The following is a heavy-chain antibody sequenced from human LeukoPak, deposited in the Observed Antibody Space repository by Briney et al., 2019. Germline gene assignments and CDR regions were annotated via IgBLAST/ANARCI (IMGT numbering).Heavy chain of an antibody. D-gene: IGHD3-9*01. CDR3: ARERMYYDILTGYPKSHFDY. Sequence: SETLSLTCTVSGGSISSSYWSWIRQPPGKGLEWIGYIYYSGNTNYNPSLKSRVTISVDTSKNQFSLKLTSVTAADTAVYYCARERMYYDILTGYPKSHFDYWGQGTLVTVSS. J-gene: IGHJ4*02. V-gene: IGHV4-59*01. CDR1: GGSISSSY. CDR2: IYYSGNT.